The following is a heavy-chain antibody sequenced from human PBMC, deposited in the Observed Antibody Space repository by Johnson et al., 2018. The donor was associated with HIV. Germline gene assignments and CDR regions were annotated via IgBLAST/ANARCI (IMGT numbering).Heavy chain of an antibody. CDR2: ISWDGGST. D-gene: IGHD3-10*01. V-gene: IGHV3-43*01. CDR1: GFTFEDYT. Sequence: VQLVESGGVVVQPGGSLRLSCAASGFTFEDYTMHWVRQAPGKGLECVSLISWDGGSTYYADSVKGRFTISRDNRKNSLYLQMNSLRTEDSALYYCAKVASYASAFDIWGQGTMVTVSS. J-gene: IGHJ3*02. CDR3: AKVASYASAFDI.